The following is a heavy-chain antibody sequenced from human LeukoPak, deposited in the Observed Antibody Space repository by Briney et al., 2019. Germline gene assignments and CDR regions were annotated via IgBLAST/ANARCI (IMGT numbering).Heavy chain of an antibody. J-gene: IGHJ4*02. CDR3: AREGGTIFGVVRPTPFDY. CDR2: IIPIFGTA. CDR1: GGTFSSYA. D-gene: IGHD3-3*01. V-gene: IGHV1-69*13. Sequence: SVKVSCKASGGTFSSYAISWVRQAPGQGLEWMGGIIPIFGTANYAQKFQGRVTITADESTSTAYMELSSLRSEDTAVYYCAREGGTIFGVVRPTPFDYWGQGTLVTVSS.